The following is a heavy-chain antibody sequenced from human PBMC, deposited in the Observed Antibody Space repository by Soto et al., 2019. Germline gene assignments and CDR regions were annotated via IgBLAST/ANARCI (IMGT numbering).Heavy chain of an antibody. J-gene: IGHJ6*03. D-gene: IGHD4-17*01. CDR1: SGSISSSNW. V-gene: IGHV4-4*02. CDR3: ARGATTVTKIYYYMDV. Sequence: SETLSLTCAVSSGSISSSNWWSWVRQPPGKGLEWIGEIYHSGSTNYNPSLKSRVTISVDKSKNQFSLKLSSVTAADTAVYYCARGATTVTKIYYYMDVWGKGTTVTVSS. CDR2: IYHSGST.